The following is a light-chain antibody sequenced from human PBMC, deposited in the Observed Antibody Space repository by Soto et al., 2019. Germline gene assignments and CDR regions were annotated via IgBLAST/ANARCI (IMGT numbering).Light chain of an antibody. Sequence: GDRVTITCRASQSISSWLAWYQQKPGKAPKLLIYDASSLESGVPSRFSGSGSGTEFTLTISSLQPDDFATYYCQQYNSTQGIFGQGTKLEIK. J-gene: IGKJ2*01. CDR3: QQYNSTQGI. CDR2: DAS. V-gene: IGKV1-5*01. CDR1: QSISSW.